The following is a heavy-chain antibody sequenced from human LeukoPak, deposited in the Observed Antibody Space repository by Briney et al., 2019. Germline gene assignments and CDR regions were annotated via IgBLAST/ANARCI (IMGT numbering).Heavy chain of an antibody. V-gene: IGHV1-24*01. CDR1: GYTLTELS. Sequence: ASVKVSCKVSGYTLTELSMHWVRQAPGKGLEWMGGFDPEDGETIYAQKFQGRVTMTEDTSTDAAYMELSSLRSEDTAVYYCATAGYCSGGSCYESNYYYYYMDVWGKGTTVTVSS. J-gene: IGHJ6*03. CDR2: FDPEDGET. D-gene: IGHD2-15*01. CDR3: ATAGYCSGGSCYESNYYYYYMDV.